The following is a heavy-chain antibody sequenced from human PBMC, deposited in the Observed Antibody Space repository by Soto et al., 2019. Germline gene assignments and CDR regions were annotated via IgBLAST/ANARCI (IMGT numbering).Heavy chain of an antibody. CDR2: SSGSGDET. V-gene: IGHV3-23*01. J-gene: IGHJ4*01. Sequence: GGSLRLSCAASGFAVGSYAMTWVRQAPGKGLEWVSGSSGSGDETYYADSVKGRFTVSRDNSKNTLYLQMNSLRAEDTALYYCATRLAAPVVTPRLLYWGHGTLVTVSS. D-gene: IGHD4-4*01. CDR3: ATRLAAPVVTPRLLY. CDR1: GFAVGSYA.